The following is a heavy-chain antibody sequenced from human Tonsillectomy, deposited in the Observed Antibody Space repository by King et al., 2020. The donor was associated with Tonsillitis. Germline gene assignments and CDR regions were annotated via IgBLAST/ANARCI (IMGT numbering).Heavy chain of an antibody. J-gene: IGHJ3*02. CDR2: IDYSGST. CDR3: ARDGRPGTSNYAFDI. Sequence: QLQESGPGLVKPSETLSLTCTVSGGSISGYYWTWIRQAPGKGREWIGYIDYSGSTKCNPSLKSRVTISLDTSKNQFSLNVNSVTTADTAIYYCARDGRPGTSNYAFDIWGQGTMVTVSS. V-gene: IGHV4-59*01. D-gene: IGHD2-2*01. CDR1: GGSISGYY.